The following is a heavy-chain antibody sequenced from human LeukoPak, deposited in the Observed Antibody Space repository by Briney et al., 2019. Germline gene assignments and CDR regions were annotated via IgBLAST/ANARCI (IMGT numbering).Heavy chain of an antibody. CDR2: ISYDGSNK. CDR3: ARVAVAGTGRNYYFDY. CDR1: GFTFSSYA. D-gene: IGHD6-19*01. J-gene: IGHJ4*02. V-gene: IGHV3-30*04. Sequence: GRSLRLSCAASGFTFSSYAMHWVRQAPGKGLEGVAVISYDGSNKYYADSVKGRFTISRDNSKNTLYLQMNSLRAEDTAVYYCARVAVAGTGRNYYFDYWGQGTLVTVSS.